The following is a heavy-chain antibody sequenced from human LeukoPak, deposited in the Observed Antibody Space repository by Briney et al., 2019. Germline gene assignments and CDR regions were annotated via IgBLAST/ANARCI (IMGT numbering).Heavy chain of an antibody. CDR3: AKVFDYYYYYMDV. CDR2: IRYDGSNK. J-gene: IGHJ6*03. CDR1: GFTFSSYS. V-gene: IGHV3-30*02. Sequence: GGSLRLSCAASGFTFSSYSMNWVRQAPGKGLEWVAFIRYDGSNKYYADSVKGRFTISRDNSKNTLYLQMNSLRAEDTAVYYCAKVFDYYYYYMDVWGKGTTVTISS.